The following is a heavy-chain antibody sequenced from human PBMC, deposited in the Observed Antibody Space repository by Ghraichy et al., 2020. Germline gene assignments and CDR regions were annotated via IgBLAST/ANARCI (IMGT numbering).Heavy chain of an antibody. CDR2: ISSSSSHI. D-gene: IGHD6-13*01. V-gene: IGHV3-21*01. Sequence: GGSLRLSCAASGFTFSSYSMNWVRQAPGKGLEWVSSISSSSSHIYYADSVKGRFTISRDNAKNSLYLQRNSLRAEDTAVYYCARESAAYSSSWYISRTYYYYGMDVWGQGTTVTVSS. J-gene: IGHJ6*02. CDR1: GFTFSSYS. CDR3: ARESAAYSSSWYISRTYYYYGMDV.